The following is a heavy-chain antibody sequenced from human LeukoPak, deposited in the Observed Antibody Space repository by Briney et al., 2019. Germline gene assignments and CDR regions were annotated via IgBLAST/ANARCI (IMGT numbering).Heavy chain of an antibody. CDR2: INCDGSST. Sequence: PGGSLRLSCAASGFTFSSYWMHWVRQAPGKGLVWVSRINCDGSSTSYADSVKGRFTISRDNAKNTLYLQMNSLRAEDTAVYYCARVLLGYCSSTSCFYYYGMDVWGQGTTVTVSS. CDR1: GFTFSSYW. V-gene: IGHV3-74*01. J-gene: IGHJ6*02. CDR3: ARVLLGYCSSTSCFYYYGMDV. D-gene: IGHD2-2*01.